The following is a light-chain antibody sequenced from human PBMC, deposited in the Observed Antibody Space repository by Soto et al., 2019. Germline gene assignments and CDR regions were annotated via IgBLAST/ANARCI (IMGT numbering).Light chain of an antibody. V-gene: IGKV3-15*01. Sequence: EIGLKQSPGTVSLSPGERATLSCRASQSVYNNLAWYQQKPGQAPMLLIYGAATRATGIPARFSGSGSGTEFTLTISSLQSEDFGVYFCHQYTDWPPVTFGPGTKVDNK. J-gene: IGKJ3*01. CDR2: GAA. CDR1: QSVYNN. CDR3: HQYTDWPPVT.